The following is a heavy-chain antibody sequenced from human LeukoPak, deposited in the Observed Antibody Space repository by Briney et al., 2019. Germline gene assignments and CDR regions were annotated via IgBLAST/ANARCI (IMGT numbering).Heavy chain of an antibody. CDR3: ARKVDGAGYYYYYMDV. CDR2: ISSSGSTI. CDR1: GFTFSGYY. J-gene: IGHJ6*03. D-gene: IGHD1-26*01. Sequence: GGSLRLSCAASGFTFSGYYMSWIRQAPGKGLEWVSYISSSGSTIYYADSVKGRFTISRDNAKNSLYLQMNSLRAEDTAVYYCARKVDGAGYYYYYMDVWGKGTTVTVSS. V-gene: IGHV3-11*04.